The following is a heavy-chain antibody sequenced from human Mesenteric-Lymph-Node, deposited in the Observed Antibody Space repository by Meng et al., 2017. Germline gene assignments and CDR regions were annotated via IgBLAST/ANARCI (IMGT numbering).Heavy chain of an antibody. CDR3: ARDGVEMATINYYYYGMDV. D-gene: IGHD5-24*01. Sequence: GGSLRLSCAASGFTFSSYGMHWVRQAPGKGLEWVAVIWYDGSNKYYADSVKGRFTISRDNSKNTLYLQMNSLRAEDTAVYYCARDGVEMATINYYYYGMDVWGQGTTVTVSS. V-gene: IGHV3-33*01. J-gene: IGHJ6*02. CDR1: GFTFSSYG. CDR2: IWYDGSNK.